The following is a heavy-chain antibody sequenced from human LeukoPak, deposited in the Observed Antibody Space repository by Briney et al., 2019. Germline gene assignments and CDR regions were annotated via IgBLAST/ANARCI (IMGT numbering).Heavy chain of an antibody. V-gene: IGHV3-21*01. CDR3: ATGSSSGWYGRLDY. CDR2: ISSTSTYI. Sequence: GGSLRLSCAASGFTFSIYSVTWVRQAPGKGLEWVASISSTSTYIYYADSVRGRFTISRDNSKNTLYLQMNSLRAEDTAVYCATGSSSGWYGRLDYWGQGTLVTVSS. D-gene: IGHD6-19*01. CDR1: GFTFSIYS. J-gene: IGHJ4*02.